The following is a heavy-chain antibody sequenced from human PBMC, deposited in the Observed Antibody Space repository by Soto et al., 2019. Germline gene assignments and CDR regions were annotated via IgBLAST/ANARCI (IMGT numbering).Heavy chain of an antibody. D-gene: IGHD4-4*01. J-gene: IGHJ6*02. CDR2: ISAYNGNT. V-gene: IGHV1-18*04. Sequence: ASVKVSCKASGYTFTSYGISWVRQAPGQGLEWMGWISAYNGNTNYAQKLQGRVTMTTDTSTSTAYMELRSLRSDDTAVYYCARVRGNDYTGYYGMDVWGQGTMVTVSS. CDR1: GYTFTSYG. CDR3: ARVRGNDYTGYYGMDV.